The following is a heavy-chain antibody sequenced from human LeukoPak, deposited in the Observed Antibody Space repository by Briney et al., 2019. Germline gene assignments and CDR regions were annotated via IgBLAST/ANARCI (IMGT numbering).Heavy chain of an antibody. CDR2: IIPIFGTA. CDR1: GGTFSSYA. Sequence: GASVKVSCKASGGTFSSYAISWVRQAPGQGLEWMGGIIPIFGTANYAQKFQGRVTITAGESTSTAYMELSSLRSEDTAVYYCARDQGGRYYYYYMDVWGKGTTVTVSS. CDR3: ARDQGGRYYYYYMDV. V-gene: IGHV1-69*13. J-gene: IGHJ6*03.